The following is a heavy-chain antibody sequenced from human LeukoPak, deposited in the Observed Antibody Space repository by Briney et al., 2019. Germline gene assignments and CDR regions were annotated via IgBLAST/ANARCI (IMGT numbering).Heavy chain of an antibody. CDR2: ISGSSGST. Sequence: GGSLRLSCAASGFTFSSYAMSWVRQAPGKGLEWVSAISGSSGSTYYADSVKGRFTISRDNSKNTLYLQMNSLRAEDTAVYYCARKQQWLVGDYWGQGTLVTVSS. CDR1: GFTFSSYA. CDR3: ARKQQWLVGDY. V-gene: IGHV3-23*01. D-gene: IGHD6-19*01. J-gene: IGHJ4*02.